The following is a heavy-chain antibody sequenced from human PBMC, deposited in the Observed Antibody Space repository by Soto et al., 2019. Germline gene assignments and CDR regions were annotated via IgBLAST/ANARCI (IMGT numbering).Heavy chain of an antibody. V-gene: IGHV3-53*01. CDR2: IYSGGTI. CDR1: GFTVTINY. D-gene: IGHD5-12*01. Sequence: PGGSLRLSCAVSGFTVTINYMSWVRQAPGKGLEWVSVIYSGGTIYYADSVKGRFTISRDTSKNTLYLQMNSLRGEDTAVYYCNGYGNGGQETLVTPSS. J-gene: IGHJ4*02. CDR3: NGYGN.